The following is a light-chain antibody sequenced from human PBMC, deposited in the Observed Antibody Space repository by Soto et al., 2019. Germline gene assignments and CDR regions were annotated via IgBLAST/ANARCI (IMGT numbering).Light chain of an antibody. J-gene: IGKJ5*01. Sequence: DIVLTQSPATLSLSPGETATLSCRASQSVSSYFAWYQQRPGQAPRLLIFDTSNRATDIPARFSGSGSGTDFTLTISGLEPEDFAVYYCQQRTNRPPITFGQGTRLEIK. CDR1: QSVSSY. CDR2: DTS. V-gene: IGKV3-11*01. CDR3: QQRTNRPPIT.